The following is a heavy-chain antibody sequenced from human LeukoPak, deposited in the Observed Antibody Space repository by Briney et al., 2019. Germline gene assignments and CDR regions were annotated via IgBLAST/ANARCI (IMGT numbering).Heavy chain of an antibody. V-gene: IGHV1-2*06. Sequence: ASVKVSCKASGYTFTGYYMHWGRQAPGQGLEWMGRINPNSGGTNYAQKFQGRVTMTRDTSISTAYMELSRLRSDDTAVYYCAYGSGSYYKIDYWGQGTLVTVSS. J-gene: IGHJ4*02. CDR2: INPNSGGT. CDR1: GYTFTGYY. D-gene: IGHD3-10*01. CDR3: AYGSGSYYKIDY.